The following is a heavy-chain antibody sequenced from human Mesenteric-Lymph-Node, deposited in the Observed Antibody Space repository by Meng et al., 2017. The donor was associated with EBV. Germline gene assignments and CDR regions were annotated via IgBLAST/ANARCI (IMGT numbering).Heavy chain of an antibody. CDR1: GGSISSYF. J-gene: IGHJ4*02. CDR3: ARITFGGAIGD. CDR2: MYYTGNT. V-gene: IGHV4-59*12. D-gene: IGHD3-16*02. Sequence: QVQLQESGPGLVKPSETLSLTCNVSGGSISSYFWSWIRQPPGKGLEWIGHMYYTGNTKYNPSLKSRVTMSGDTSKNQFSLKVNSLTAADTAVYYCARITFGGAIGDWGQGTLVTVSS.